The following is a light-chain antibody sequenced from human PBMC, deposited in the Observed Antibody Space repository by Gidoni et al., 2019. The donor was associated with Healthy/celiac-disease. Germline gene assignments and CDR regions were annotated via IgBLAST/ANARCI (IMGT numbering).Light chain of an antibody. V-gene: IGKV1-39*01. J-gene: IGKJ4*01. CDR1: QSISSY. CDR2: AAS. Sequence: DIQMTKSPSSLSASVVDRVTITFRASQSISSYLNWYQQKPGKAPKLLIYAASSLQSGVPSRFSGSGSGTDFTLTISSLQPEDFATYYCQQSYSTPLTFGGGTKVEIK. CDR3: QQSYSTPLT.